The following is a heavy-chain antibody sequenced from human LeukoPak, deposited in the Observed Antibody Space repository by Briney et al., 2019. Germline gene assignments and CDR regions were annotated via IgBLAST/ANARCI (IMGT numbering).Heavy chain of an antibody. CDR3: ARSGWLVGARGFDY. Sequence: GGSLRLSCAASGFTFSSNYMSWVRQAPGKGLEWVSVIYSGGGTYYADSVKGRVTISRDKSKKTLYLQMNSLRADDTAVYYCARSGWLVGARGFDYWGQGTLVTVSS. V-gene: IGHV3-66*02. J-gene: IGHJ4*02. CDR1: GFTFSSNY. CDR2: IYSGGGT. D-gene: IGHD1-26*01.